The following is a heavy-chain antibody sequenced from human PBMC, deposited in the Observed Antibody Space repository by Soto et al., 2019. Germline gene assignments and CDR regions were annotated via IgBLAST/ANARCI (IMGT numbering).Heavy chain of an antibody. CDR3: ARRYSGNFDY. V-gene: IGHV4-59*01. J-gene: IGHJ4*02. CDR2: IYYSGST. D-gene: IGHD2-15*01. CDR1: GGSISSYY. Sequence: SETLSLTCTVSGGSISSYYWSWIRQPPGKGLEWIGYIYYSGSTNYNPSPKSRVTISVDTSKNQFSLKLSSVTAADTAVYYCARRYSGNFDYWGQGTLVTVSS.